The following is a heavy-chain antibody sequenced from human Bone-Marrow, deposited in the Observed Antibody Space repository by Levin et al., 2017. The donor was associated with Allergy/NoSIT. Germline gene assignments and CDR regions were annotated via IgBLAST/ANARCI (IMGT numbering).Heavy chain of an antibody. CDR1: GFTFSIYN. J-gene: IGHJ6*03. D-gene: IGHD6-25*01. CDR3: ARLRGAAYSYMDV. CDR2: ISGTTNYI. Sequence: PGGSLRLSCAASGFTFSIYNMNWVRQAPGKGLEWVSSISGTTNYIYYADSVKGRFTFSRDNAKNSLYLQMNSLRAEDTAVYYCARLRGAAYSYMDVWGKGTTVTVSS. V-gene: IGHV3-21*06.